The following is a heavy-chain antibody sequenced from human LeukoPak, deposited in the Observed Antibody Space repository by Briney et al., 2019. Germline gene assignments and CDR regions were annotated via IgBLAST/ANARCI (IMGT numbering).Heavy chain of an antibody. D-gene: IGHD2-2*01. CDR1: GFTFSSYG. CDR2: IRYDGSNK. CDR3: ASNIVVVPAATAFDP. Sequence: GGSLRLSCAASGFTFSSYGMHWVRQAPGKGLEWVAFIRYDGSNKYYADSVKGRFTISRDNSKDTLYLQMNSLRAEDTAVYYCASNIVVVPAATAFDPWGQGTLVTVSS. V-gene: IGHV3-30*02. J-gene: IGHJ5*02.